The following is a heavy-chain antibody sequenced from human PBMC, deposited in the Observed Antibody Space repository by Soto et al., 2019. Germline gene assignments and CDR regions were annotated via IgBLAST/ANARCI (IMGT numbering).Heavy chain of an antibody. J-gene: IGHJ4*02. CDR3: ARSVEGHFDY. V-gene: IGHV3-48*02. Sequence: EVPLVESGGDLVQRGGSLRLSCVASGFTFSVYSMNWVRQAPGKGLEWFSYITSDTKTIKYADSVKGRFTISRDNAKNSVYLQMNSLRDEDTAVYYCARSVEGHFDYWGPGIVVTVSS. CDR1: GFTFSVYS. D-gene: IGHD6-19*01. CDR2: ITSDTKTI.